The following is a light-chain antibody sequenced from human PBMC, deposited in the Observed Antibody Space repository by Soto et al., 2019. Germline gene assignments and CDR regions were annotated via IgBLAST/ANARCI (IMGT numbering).Light chain of an antibody. Sequence: DIQMTQSPSSLSASVGDRVTITCQASQDISNYLNWYQQKPGKAPKLLIYDASNLETGVPSRFSGSGSGTDFTFTISSLQLEDIATYYCQQYDNLPPLFGGGTKVEIK. CDR3: QQYDNLPPL. V-gene: IGKV1-33*01. J-gene: IGKJ4*01. CDR2: DAS. CDR1: QDISNY.